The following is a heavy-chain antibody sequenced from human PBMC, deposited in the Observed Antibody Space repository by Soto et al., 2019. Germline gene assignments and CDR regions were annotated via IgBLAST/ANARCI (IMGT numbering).Heavy chain of an antibody. CDR1: GGSISSSNYY. CDR3: ARRECSGGTCSFDP. CDR2: IHYAGST. Sequence: SETLSLTCTASGGSISSSNYYRAWIRQPPGKGLEWIGSIHYAGSTYYNPSLKSRVTISVDTSKNQFSLKLTSVSAADTAVYYCARRECSGGTCSFDPWGQGTLVTVS. D-gene: IGHD2-15*01. J-gene: IGHJ5*02. V-gene: IGHV4-39*01.